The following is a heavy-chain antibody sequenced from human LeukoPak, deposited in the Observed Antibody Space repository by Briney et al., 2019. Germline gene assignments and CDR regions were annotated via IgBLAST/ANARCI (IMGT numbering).Heavy chain of an antibody. D-gene: IGHD2-15*01. CDR1: GFTFSNYA. Sequence: GGSLRLSCAASGFTFSNYAMSWVRQASGKGLEGVSVISGSGGITYYADSVKGRFTISRDNSKNTLYLQMNSLRAEDTAIYYCAKGGCSASSCSVDYWGQGTLVTVSS. CDR2: ISGSGGIT. V-gene: IGHV3-23*01. J-gene: IGHJ4*02. CDR3: AKGGCSASSCSVDY.